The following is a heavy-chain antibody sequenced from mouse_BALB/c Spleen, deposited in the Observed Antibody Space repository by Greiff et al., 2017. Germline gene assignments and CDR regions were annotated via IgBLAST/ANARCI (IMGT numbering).Heavy chain of an antibody. CDR2: ISSGGSYT. V-gene: IGHV5-6*01. J-gene: IGHJ3*01. CDR3: ARQDAEQRGFDY. CDR1: GFTFSSYG. D-gene: IGHD6-1*01. Sequence: EVMLVESGGDLVKPGGSLTLSCAASGFTFSSYGMSWVRQTPDKRLEWVATISSGGSYTYYPDSVKGRFTISRDNAKNTLYLQMSSLKTEDTAMYYCARQDAEQRGFDYWGQGTLVTVSA.